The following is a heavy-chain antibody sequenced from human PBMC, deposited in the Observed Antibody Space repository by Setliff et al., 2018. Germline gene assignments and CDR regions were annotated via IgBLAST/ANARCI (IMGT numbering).Heavy chain of an antibody. CDR3: ARDTYIGDFWSGYYIQGRFNP. CDR2: INAGNGNT. Sequence: ASVKVSCKASGYTFTNYAIHWVRQAPGQRLEWMGWINAGNGNTKYSQKFQGRVTITRDTSASTAYMELSSLRSEDTAVYYCARDTYIGDFWSGYYIQGRFNPWGQGTLVTVSS. CDR1: GYTFTNYA. V-gene: IGHV1-3*01. D-gene: IGHD3-3*01. J-gene: IGHJ5*02.